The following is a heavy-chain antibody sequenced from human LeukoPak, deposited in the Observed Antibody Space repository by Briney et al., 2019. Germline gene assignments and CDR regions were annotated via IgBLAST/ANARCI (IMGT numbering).Heavy chain of an antibody. J-gene: IGHJ5*02. V-gene: IGHV3-23*01. Sequence: GGSLRLSCAVSGFTFIKYSMTWVRQAPGKGLEWVSAITASGASTDYADSVKGRFTISRDNSKSTLYLQMNSLRAEDTAVYYCARVRYFDWLLMFDPWGQGTLVTVSS. CDR1: GFTFIKYS. CDR3: ARVRYFDWLLMFDP. CDR2: ITASGAST. D-gene: IGHD3-9*01.